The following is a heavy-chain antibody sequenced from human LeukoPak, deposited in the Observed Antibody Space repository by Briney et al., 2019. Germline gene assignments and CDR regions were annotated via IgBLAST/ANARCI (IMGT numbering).Heavy chain of an antibody. CDR3: AREQYSSSWPHAFDI. V-gene: IGHV1-18*01. D-gene: IGHD6-13*01. Sequence: ASVKVSCRASGYTFTSYGISWVRQAPGQGLEWMGWISAYNGNTNYAQKLQGRVTMTTDTSTSTAYMELRSLRSDDTAVYYCAREQYSSSWPHAFDIWGQGTMVTVSS. J-gene: IGHJ3*02. CDR1: GYTFTSYG. CDR2: ISAYNGNT.